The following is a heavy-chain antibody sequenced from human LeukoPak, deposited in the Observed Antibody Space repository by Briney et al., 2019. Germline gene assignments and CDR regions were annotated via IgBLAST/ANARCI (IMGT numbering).Heavy chain of an antibody. CDR2: IRSKAYGGTT. CDR3: ASSVPTIGAFFDY. D-gene: IGHD3-9*01. V-gene: IGHV3-49*04. Sequence: PGGSLRLSRTASGFTFGDYAVRWVRQAPGRGLEWVGFIRSKAYGGTTEYAASVKGRFTISRDDSKSIAYLQMNSLKTEDTAVYYSASSVPTIGAFFDYRGPGTLVTVSS. CDR1: GFTFGDYA. J-gene: IGHJ4*02.